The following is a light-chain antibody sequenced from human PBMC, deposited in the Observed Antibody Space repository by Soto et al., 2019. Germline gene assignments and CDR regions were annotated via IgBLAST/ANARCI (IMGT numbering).Light chain of an antibody. CDR2: EVR. V-gene: IGLV2-14*01. J-gene: IGLJ2*01. Sequence: QSALTQPASVSGSPGQSITISCAGTMRDVGAYNLVSWYQQHPGRAPQLIIYEVRNRPSGISCRFSGSTSGNTASLTISWLQAEDEADYYCSSYTSKSSLIFGGGTKLTV. CDR3: SSYTSKSSLI. CDR1: MRDVGAYNL.